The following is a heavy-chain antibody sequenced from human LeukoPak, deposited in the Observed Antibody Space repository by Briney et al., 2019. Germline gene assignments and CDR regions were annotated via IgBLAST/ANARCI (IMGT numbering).Heavy chain of an antibody. CDR3: SGQTFCCHDY. Sequence: GGSLRLSCAASGFTFSGSHMHWVPQAPGKGLEWVGHIRNKANAYATVYAASVNGRFTISRDDSKNTAYLQMDSLSTEDTAVYYCSGQTFCCHDYWGQGTRVTVSS. V-gene: IGHV3-73*01. CDR1: GFTFSGSH. J-gene: IGHJ4*02. D-gene: IGHD2/OR15-2a*01. CDR2: IRNKANAYAT.